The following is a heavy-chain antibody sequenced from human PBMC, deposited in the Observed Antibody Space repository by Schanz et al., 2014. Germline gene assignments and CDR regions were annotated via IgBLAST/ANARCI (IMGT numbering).Heavy chain of an antibody. CDR1: GITLSGYG. CDR2: IWYDGSNK. CDR3: ARDGDFDY. J-gene: IGHJ4*02. Sequence: QVQLVESGGGLVQPGGSLRLSCAASGITLSGYGLHWVRQAPGKGLEWVAIIWYDGSNKYYADSVKGRFTISRDNSKNTLFLQMSSLRAEDTAVYYCARDGDFDYWGQGTLVTVSS. V-gene: IGHV3-33*08.